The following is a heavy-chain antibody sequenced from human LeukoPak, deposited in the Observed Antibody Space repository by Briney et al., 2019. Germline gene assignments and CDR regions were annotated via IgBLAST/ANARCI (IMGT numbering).Heavy chain of an antibody. Sequence: SETLSLTRTVSGDSISSGSILTYYWTWIRQPPGKGLEWIGYIYNRGNTNYNPSLESRVTISVDTSKNQFSLKVNSVTAADTAVYYCARGRDTVSTPFDYWGQGTLVTVSS. CDR1: GDSISSGSILTYY. CDR3: ARGRDTVSTPFDY. D-gene: IGHD2-15*01. J-gene: IGHJ4*02. V-gene: IGHV4-61*01. CDR2: IYNRGNT.